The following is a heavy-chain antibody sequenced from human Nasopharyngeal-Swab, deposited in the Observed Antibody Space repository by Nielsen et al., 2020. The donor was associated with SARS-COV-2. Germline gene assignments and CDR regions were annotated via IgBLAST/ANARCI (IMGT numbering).Heavy chain of an antibody. D-gene: IGHD1-26*01. J-gene: IGHJ5*02. CDR2: INPNSGGT. CDR1: GYTFTGYY. CDR3: ARNSGSYLGHYNWFDP. V-gene: IGHV1-2*04. Sequence: ASVKVSCKASGYTFTGYYMHWVRQAPGQGLEWMGWINPNSGGTNYAQKFQGWVTMTTDTSTSTAYMELRSLRSDDTAVYYCARNSGSYLGHYNWFDPWGQGTLVTVSS.